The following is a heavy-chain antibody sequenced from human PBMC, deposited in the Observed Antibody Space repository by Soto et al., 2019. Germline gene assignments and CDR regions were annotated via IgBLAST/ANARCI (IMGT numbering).Heavy chain of an antibody. J-gene: IGHJ4*02. CDR2: IIPVFGTP. CDR3: ARGGALSTSWYWGDGLDS. Sequence: QVQLEQSGSEVQKSGSSVKVSCKASGYSFSSHAITWVRQAPGQGLEWMGGIIPVFGTPSYAQKFQGRVTISTDKSTNTSYLELRRLRSKDTAVYYCARGGALSTSWYWGDGLDSWGQGTQVTVSS. D-gene: IGHD6-13*01. V-gene: IGHV1-69*06. CDR1: GYSFSSHA.